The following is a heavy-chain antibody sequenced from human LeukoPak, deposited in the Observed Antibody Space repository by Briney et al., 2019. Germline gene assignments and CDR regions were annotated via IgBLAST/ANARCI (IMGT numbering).Heavy chain of an antibody. CDR1: GYSFTDYY. Sequence: ASVKVSCKASGYSFTDYYVHWVRQGPVQGLEWMGGINPNSGGTNYAQNFQGRVTMTRDTSISTAYMELSRLTSDDTAVFYCARHKSTIATYCLDYWGQGTPVTVSS. CDR3: ARHKSTIATYCLDY. V-gene: IGHV1-2*02. CDR2: INPNSGGT. J-gene: IGHJ4*02. D-gene: IGHD5-24*01.